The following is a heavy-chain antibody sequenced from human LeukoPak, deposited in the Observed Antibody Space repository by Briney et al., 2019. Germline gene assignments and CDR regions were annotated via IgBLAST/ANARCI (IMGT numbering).Heavy chain of an antibody. J-gene: IGHJ4*02. Sequence: PGGSLRLSCAASGFTFSSYGMHWVRQAPGKGLEWVADIWYDGSNKYYADCVKGRFTISRDNSKNTLYLQMNSLRAEDTAVYYCARMGGYSGYDLNYWGQGTLVTVSS. CDR3: ARMGGYSGYDLNY. V-gene: IGHV3-33*01. D-gene: IGHD5-12*01. CDR1: GFTFSSYG. CDR2: IWYDGSNK.